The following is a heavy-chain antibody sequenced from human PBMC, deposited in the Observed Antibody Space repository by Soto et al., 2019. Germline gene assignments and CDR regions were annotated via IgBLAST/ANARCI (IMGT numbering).Heavy chain of an antibody. J-gene: IGHJ4*02. CDR2: IGTSGSYI. D-gene: IGHD1-26*01. CDR1: GFIFSRYS. CDR3: ARGSAFIGLDY. Sequence: GGSLRLSCAVSGFIFSRYSMNWVRQAPGKGLEWVSSIGTSGSYIYDTDSVKGRFTISRDNTKDSLYLQMNSMRAEDTAIYYCARGSAFIGLDYWGQGT. V-gene: IGHV3-21*01.